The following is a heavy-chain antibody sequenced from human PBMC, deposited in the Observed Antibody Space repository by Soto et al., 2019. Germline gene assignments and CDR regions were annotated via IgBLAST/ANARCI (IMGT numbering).Heavy chain of an antibody. CDR3: ARITMVRRHYYYGMDV. Sequence: PSETLSLTCTVSCGSISSSSYYWGWIRQPPGKGLEWIGSIYYSGSTYYNPSLKSRVTISVDTSKNQFSLKLSSVTAADTAVYYGARITMVRRHYYYGMDVWGYGNPVT. V-gene: IGHV4-39*01. CDR2: IYYSGST. D-gene: IGHD3-10*01. J-gene: IGHJ6*02. CDR1: CGSISSSSYY.